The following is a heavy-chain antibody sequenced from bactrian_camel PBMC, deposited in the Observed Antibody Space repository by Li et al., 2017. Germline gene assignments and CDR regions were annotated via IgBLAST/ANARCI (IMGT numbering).Heavy chain of an antibody. Sequence: HVQLVESGGGSVQAGGSLRLSCVASSWTYSGNWMAWFRQAPGKEREGVASIERDDSTMYADSVKGRFTISKDKARNTLYLYMNSLKPDDTATYYCATEADRCLLHRLWYNYWGQGTQVTVS. CDR3: ATEADRCLLHRLWYNY. CDR2: IERDDST. V-gene: IGHV3S1*01. J-gene: IGHJ4*01. D-gene: IGHD3*01. CDR1: SWTYSGNW.